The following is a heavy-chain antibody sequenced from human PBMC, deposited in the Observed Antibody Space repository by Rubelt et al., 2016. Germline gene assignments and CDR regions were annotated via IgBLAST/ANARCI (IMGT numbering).Heavy chain of an antibody. V-gene: IGHV1-69*04. CDR2: IIPILGIA. CDR3: ARGGDSTCSGGSCPDNWFDP. J-gene: IGHJ5*02. D-gene: IGHD2-15*01. Sequence: MGRIIPILGIANYAQKFQGRVTITADKSTSTAYMELSSLRSEDTAVYYCARGGDSTCSGGSCPDNWFDPWGQGTLVTVSS.